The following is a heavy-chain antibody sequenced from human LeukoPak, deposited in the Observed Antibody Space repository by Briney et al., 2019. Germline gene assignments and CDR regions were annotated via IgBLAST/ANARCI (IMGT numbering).Heavy chain of an antibody. CDR1: GYNFSSYW. Sequence: GESLKISCKGLGYNFSSYWNAWVRQMPGKGLEWMGIIYPGASEIRYSPSFQGRVTISADTSISTAYLQWSSLKTSDTAMYYCARASRDGYNQNFDFWGQGTLVTVSS. CDR3: ARASRDGYNQNFDF. V-gene: IGHV5-51*01. J-gene: IGHJ4*02. D-gene: IGHD5-24*01. CDR2: IYPGASEI.